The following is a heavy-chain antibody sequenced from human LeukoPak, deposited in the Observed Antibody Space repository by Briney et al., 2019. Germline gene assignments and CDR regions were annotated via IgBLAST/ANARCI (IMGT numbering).Heavy chain of an antibody. CDR2: IWYDGSNK. Sequence: PGGSLRLSCAASGFTFSSYGMHWVRHAPGKGLEWVAVIWYDGSNKYYADSVKGRFTISRDNSKNTLYLQMNSLRAEDTAVYYCALGGYSSGWYYFDYWGQGTLVTVSS. CDR1: GFTFSSYG. J-gene: IGHJ4*02. V-gene: IGHV3-33*01. D-gene: IGHD6-19*01. CDR3: ALGGYSSGWYYFDY.